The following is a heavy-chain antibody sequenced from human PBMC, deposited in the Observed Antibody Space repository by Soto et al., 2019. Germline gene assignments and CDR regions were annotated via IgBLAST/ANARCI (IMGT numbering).Heavy chain of an antibody. CDR1: GYTFTSYA. V-gene: IGHV1-3*01. CDR3: ARVSSGWKYYFDY. D-gene: IGHD6-19*01. CDR2: INAGNGNT. J-gene: IGHJ4*02. Sequence: GASVKVSCKASGYTFTSYAMHWVRQAPGQRLEWMGWINAGNGNTKYSQKFQGRVTITRDTSASTAYMELSSLRSEDTAVYYCARVSSGWKYYFDYWGQGTLVTVSS.